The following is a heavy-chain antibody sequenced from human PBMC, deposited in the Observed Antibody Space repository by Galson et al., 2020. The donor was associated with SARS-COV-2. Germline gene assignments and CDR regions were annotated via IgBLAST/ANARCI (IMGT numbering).Heavy chain of an antibody. Sequence: SETLSLTCTVPAYFISSGYYWGWIRQPPGTGLQWIATIYHDGTTYYHPSLKSRDTISVDTSKNQFSLKLTSVTAEETAVYYWARAGGAGRDAFDFWGQGTMVTVSS. CDR3: ARAGGAGRDAFDF. D-gene: IGHD2-15*01. J-gene: IGHJ3*01. CDR2: IYHDGTT. CDR1: AYFISSGYY. V-gene: IGHV4-38-2*02.